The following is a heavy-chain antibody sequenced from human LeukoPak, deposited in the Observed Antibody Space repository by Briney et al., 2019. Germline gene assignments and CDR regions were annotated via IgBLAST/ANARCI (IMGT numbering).Heavy chain of an antibody. Sequence: SETLSLTCTVSGGSISSSSYYCGWIRQPPGKGLEWIGSIYYSGSTYYNPSLKSRVTISVDTSKNQFSLKLSSVTAADTAVYYCARRRSAGIGAFDIWGQGTMVTVSS. CDR3: ARRRSAGIGAFDI. J-gene: IGHJ3*02. CDR1: GGSISSSSYY. D-gene: IGHD3-10*01. CDR2: IYYSGST. V-gene: IGHV4-39*01.